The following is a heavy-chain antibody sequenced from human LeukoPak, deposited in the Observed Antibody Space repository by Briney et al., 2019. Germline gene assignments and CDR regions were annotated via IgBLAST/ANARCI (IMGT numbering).Heavy chain of an antibody. CDR2: ISGSGGST. D-gene: IGHD2-2*01. V-gene: IGHV3-23*01. CDR1: GFTFSSYA. J-gene: IGHJ4*02. CDR3: AKGLPVTGHGFDY. Sequence: PGGSLRLSCVASGFTFSSYAMTWVRQAPGKVLEWVSIISGSGGSTYSADSVKGRFTISRDNSKNTLYLQMNSLRAEDTAIYFCAKGLPVTGHGFDYWGQGTLVTVSS.